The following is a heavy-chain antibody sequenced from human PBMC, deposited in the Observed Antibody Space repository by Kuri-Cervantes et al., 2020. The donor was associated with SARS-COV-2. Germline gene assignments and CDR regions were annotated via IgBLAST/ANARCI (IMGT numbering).Heavy chain of an antibody. Sequence: SETLSLTCSVSGGSLSGYFWSWIRQPPGKGLEWIGEINHSGTTNSNPSPKSRVSISIDTSKKQFSLKLSSVTAADTAVYYCARDRSYGDQQGFDPWGQGTLVTVSS. CDR1: GGSLSGYF. CDR3: ARDRSYGDQQGFDP. CDR2: INHSGTT. V-gene: IGHV4-34*01. D-gene: IGHD5-18*01. J-gene: IGHJ5*02.